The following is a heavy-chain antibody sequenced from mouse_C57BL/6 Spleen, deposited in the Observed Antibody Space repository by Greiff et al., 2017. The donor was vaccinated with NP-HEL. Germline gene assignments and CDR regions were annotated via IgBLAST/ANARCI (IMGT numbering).Heavy chain of an antibody. Sequence: QVQLQQPGAELVRPGTSVKLSCKASGYTFTSYWMHWVTQRPGQGLEWIGVIDPSDSYPNYNQKFKGKATLTVDTSSSTAYMQLSSLTSEDSAVYYCARHYYGSSPFAYWGQGTTLTVSS. CDR3: ARHYYGSSPFAY. V-gene: IGHV1-59*01. J-gene: IGHJ2*01. D-gene: IGHD1-1*01. CDR1: GYTFTSYW. CDR2: IDPSDSYP.